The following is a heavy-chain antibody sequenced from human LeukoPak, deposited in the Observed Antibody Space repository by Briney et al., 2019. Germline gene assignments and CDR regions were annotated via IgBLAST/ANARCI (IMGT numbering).Heavy chain of an antibody. V-gene: IGHV1-46*01. CDR3: ARGPSDYTWAWFDY. CDR1: GYTFINYY. Sequence: ASVKVSCKASGYTFINYYIHWVRQAPGQGFGWEGLINPSGGGTSYAQKFQGRVSMIRDTSTDTVYMDLSSLRSEDTAVYYCARGPSDYTWAWFDYWGQGTLVTVSS. D-gene: IGHD4-11*01. J-gene: IGHJ4*02. CDR2: INPSGGGT.